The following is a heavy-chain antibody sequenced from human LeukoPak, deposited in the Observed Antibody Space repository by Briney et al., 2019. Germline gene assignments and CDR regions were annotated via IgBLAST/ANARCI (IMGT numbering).Heavy chain of an antibody. Sequence: GGSLRLSCAVSGITLSNYGMSWVRQAPGKGLEWVAGISGSGGSTNYADSAKGWFTISRDNPKNTLYLQMNSLRAEDTAVYFCAKRGVVIRVILVGFHKEAYYFDSWGQGALVTVSS. CDR1: GITLSNYG. V-gene: IGHV3-23*01. J-gene: IGHJ4*02. CDR2: ISGSGGST. D-gene: IGHD3-10*01. CDR3: AKRGVVIRVILVGFHKEAYYFDS.